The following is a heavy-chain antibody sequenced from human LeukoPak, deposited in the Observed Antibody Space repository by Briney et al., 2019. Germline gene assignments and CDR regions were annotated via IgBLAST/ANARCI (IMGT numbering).Heavy chain of an antibody. CDR2: IKYDGSET. V-gene: IGHV3-7*01. CDR1: GLTFSSYW. CDR3: ARDSTLSNY. J-gene: IGHJ4*02. Sequence: GGSLRLSCAASGLTFSSYWMTWVRQAPGKGLEWVATIKYDGSETYYVDSVRGRFSISRDSAKNSLYLQMNSLRAEDTAVYYCARDSTLSNYWGQGTLATVSS. D-gene: IGHD3-16*01.